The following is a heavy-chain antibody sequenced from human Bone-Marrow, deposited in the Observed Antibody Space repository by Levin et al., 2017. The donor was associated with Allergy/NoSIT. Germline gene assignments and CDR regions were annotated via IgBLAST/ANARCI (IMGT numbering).Heavy chain of an antibody. V-gene: IGHV1-2*06. J-gene: IGHJ4*02. CDR3: ARGDRPQYQVPGRFDF. CDR1: GFTFSNYY. CDR2: IDSGSGDT. Sequence: GESLKISCQTSGFTFSNYYIHWVRQTPGQGLEWMGRIDSGSGDTNYAPKFQDTVTITRDTSTGTAYMELTWLTSDDTAVYYCARGDRPQYQVPGRFDFWGQGTLVTVSS. D-gene: IGHD3-22*01.